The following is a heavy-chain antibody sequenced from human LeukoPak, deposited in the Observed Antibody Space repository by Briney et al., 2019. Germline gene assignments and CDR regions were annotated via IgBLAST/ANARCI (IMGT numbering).Heavy chain of an antibody. J-gene: IGHJ4*02. Sequence: GGSLRLSCAASGFTFSDYYMSWIRQAPGKGLEWVSYISSSGSTIYYADSVKGRFTISRDNAKNSLYLQMNSLRAEDTAVYYRARESDPGVGNYFDYWGQGTLVTVSS. V-gene: IGHV3-11*01. CDR1: GFTFSDYY. D-gene: IGHD1-26*01. CDR3: ARESDPGVGNYFDY. CDR2: ISSSGSTI.